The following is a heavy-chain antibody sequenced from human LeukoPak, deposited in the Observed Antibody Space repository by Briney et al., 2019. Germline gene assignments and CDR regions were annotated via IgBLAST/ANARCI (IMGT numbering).Heavy chain of an antibody. V-gene: IGHV1-2*02. CDR3: ARDGRYGDYPYYYYYYMDV. Sequence: ASVKVSCKASGYTFTSYGISWVRQAPGQGLEWMGWINPNSGGTNYAQKFQGRVTMTRDTSISTAYMELSRLRSDDTAVYYCARDGRYGDYPYYYYYYMDVWGKGTTVTVSS. CDR1: GYTFTSYG. J-gene: IGHJ6*03. CDR2: INPNSGGT. D-gene: IGHD4-17*01.